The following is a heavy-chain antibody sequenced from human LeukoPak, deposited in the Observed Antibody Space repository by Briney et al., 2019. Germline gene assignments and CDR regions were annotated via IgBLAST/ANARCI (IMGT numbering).Heavy chain of an antibody. CDR3: AKELTRGSSWYEDY. CDR2: ISYDGSAE. Sequence: GGSLRLSCAASGFTFSNYGMHWVRQAPGKGLEWAAVISYDGSAEYYADSVKGRFAIYRDNSRNTLYLQMNSLRPEDTAVYYCAKELTRGSSWYEDYWGQGTLVTVSS. J-gene: IGHJ4*02. D-gene: IGHD6-13*01. CDR1: GFTFSNYG. V-gene: IGHV3-30*18.